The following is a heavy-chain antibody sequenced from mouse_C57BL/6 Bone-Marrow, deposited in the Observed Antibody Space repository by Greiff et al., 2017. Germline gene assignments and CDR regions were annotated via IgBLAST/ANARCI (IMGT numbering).Heavy chain of an antibody. J-gene: IGHJ4*01. CDR3: ARLGLTADY. CDR2: IDPEYGET. V-gene: IGHV14-2*01. CDR1: GFYIKDYY. D-gene: IGHD4-1*01. Sequence: VQLKESGAELVKPGASVKLSCTASGFYIKDYYMHWVKQRNEQGLEWIGRIDPEYGETKYAPKFQGKATITADQSSHTSYLQLSSLTSEDTAVYYCARLGLTADYWGQGTSVTVSS.